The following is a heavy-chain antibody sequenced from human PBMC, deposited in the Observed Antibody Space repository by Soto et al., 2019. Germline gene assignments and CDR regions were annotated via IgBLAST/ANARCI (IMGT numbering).Heavy chain of an antibody. CDR2: IYYSGST. V-gene: IGHV4-31*03. Sequence: PSETLSLTCTVSGGSISSGGYYWSWIRQHPGKGLEWIGYIYYSGSTYYNPSLKSRVTISVDTSKNQFSLKLSSVTAADTAVCYCARDMGYCSGGSCYRPKYNWFDPWGQGTLVTVSS. D-gene: IGHD2-15*01. J-gene: IGHJ5*02. CDR3: ARDMGYCSGGSCYRPKYNWFDP. CDR1: GGSISSGGYY.